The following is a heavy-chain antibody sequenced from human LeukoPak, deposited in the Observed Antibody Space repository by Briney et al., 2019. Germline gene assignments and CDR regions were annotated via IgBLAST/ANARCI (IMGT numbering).Heavy chain of an antibody. J-gene: IGHJ4*02. CDR1: GYTFTSYD. V-gene: IGHV1-8*03. Sequence: ASVKVSCKASGYTFTSYDINWVRHATGQGLEWMGWMNPNSGNTGYAQKFQGRVTITRNTSISTAYMELSSLRSEDTAVYYCARGPTMIVVAGYYFDYWGQGTLVTVSS. CDR2: MNPNSGNT. D-gene: IGHD3-22*01. CDR3: ARGPTMIVVAGYYFDY.